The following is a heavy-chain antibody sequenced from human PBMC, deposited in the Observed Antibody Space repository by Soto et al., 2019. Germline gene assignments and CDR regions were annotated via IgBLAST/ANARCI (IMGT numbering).Heavy chain of an antibody. V-gene: IGHV1-46*01. Sequence: QVQLMQSGAEVKKPGASVKVSCKASGDTFTDYYIHWVRQAPGQGLEWMGTVNPSGGHTTYAQHFLGRVTRTRDTSTSTLYKELTSLTSDDTAIYYGARGGHVVVVTAALDYWGQGTLVTVSS. CDR2: VNPSGGHT. CDR1: GDTFTDYY. D-gene: IGHD2-21*02. CDR3: ARGGHVVVVTAALDY. J-gene: IGHJ4*02.